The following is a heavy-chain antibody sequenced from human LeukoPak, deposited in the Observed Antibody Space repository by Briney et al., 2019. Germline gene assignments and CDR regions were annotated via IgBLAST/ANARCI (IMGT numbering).Heavy chain of an antibody. CDR2: ISTSVGNT. J-gene: IGHJ5*02. CDR1: GFTFSTYA. CDR3: AKRAEFGGFDP. D-gene: IGHD3-10*01. Sequence: GGSLGLSCAASGFTFSTYAMTWVRQAPGKGLEWVSSISTSVGNTYYADSVKGRFTISRDNSNNTLYLQMNSLTAEDTAVYYCAKRAEFGGFDPWGQGTLVTVSS. V-gene: IGHV3-23*01.